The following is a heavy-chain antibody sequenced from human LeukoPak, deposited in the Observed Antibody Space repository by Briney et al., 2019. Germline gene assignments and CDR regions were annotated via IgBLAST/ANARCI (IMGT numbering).Heavy chain of an antibody. Sequence: GGSLRLSCAASGFIFSSYGMNWVRQAPGKGLEWVSGITGRGENIYYAGSVKGRFTISRDNSKNTLYLQMNSLRAEDTAVYYCAKDRRLAAFDYGGQGTLVTVSS. CDR2: ITGRGENI. V-gene: IGHV3-23*01. J-gene: IGHJ4*02. CDR3: AKDRRLAAFDY. D-gene: IGHD6-25*01. CDR1: GFIFSSYG.